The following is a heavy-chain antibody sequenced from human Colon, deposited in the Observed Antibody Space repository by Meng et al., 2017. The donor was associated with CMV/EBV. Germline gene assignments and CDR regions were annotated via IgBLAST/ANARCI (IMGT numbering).Heavy chain of an antibody. CDR1: GFGFSNHY. Sequence: SLRISCVGSGFGFSNHYMDWVRQAPGEGLEWVGRTSDKANSYTTEYAASVKGRFTISRDDSKNSLYLQMNSLKTEDTAVYYCVRVVDWGQGTLVTVSS. CDR3: VRVVD. V-gene: IGHV3-72*01. J-gene: IGHJ4*02. CDR2: TSDKANSYTT.